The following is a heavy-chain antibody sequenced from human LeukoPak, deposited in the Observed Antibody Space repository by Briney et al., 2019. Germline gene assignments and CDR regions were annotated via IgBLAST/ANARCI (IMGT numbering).Heavy chain of an antibody. V-gene: IGHV3-11*01. CDR2: ISSSGSTI. J-gene: IGHJ6*03. CDR1: GFTFSDYY. CDR3: ARETGEDYYYYYYMDV. D-gene: IGHD7-27*01. Sequence: GGSLRLSCAASGFTFSDYYMSWIRQAPGKGLEWVSYISSSGSTIYYADSVKGRFTISRDNAKNSLYLQMNSLRAEDTAVYYCARETGEDYYYYYYMDVWGKGITVTVSS.